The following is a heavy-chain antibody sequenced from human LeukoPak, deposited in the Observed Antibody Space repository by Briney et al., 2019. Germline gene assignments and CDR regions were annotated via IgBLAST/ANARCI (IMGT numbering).Heavy chain of an antibody. CDR2: TSSDLNVQ. Sequence: GGSLGLSCAASGFTFRNYVIHWVRQAPGQGLEWVAVTSSDLNVQLYADSVKGRFTISRDNSRSTLYLQMNSLRPEDTAIYYCAREGYYGSGSPPSLYFGYWGQGTLVTVSS. V-gene: IGHV3-30-3*01. CDR3: AREGYYGSGSPPSLYFGY. CDR1: GFTFRNYV. D-gene: IGHD3-10*01. J-gene: IGHJ4*02.